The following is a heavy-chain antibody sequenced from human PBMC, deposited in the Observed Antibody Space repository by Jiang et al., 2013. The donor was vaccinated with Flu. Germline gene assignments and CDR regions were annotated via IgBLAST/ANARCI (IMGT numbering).Heavy chain of an antibody. V-gene: IGHV4-39*07. J-gene: IGHJ6*02. CDR2: IDYNGNT. D-gene: IGHD1-26*01. CDR3: ARRSALRPTGRNYYYGMDV. Sequence: GSGLVKPSETLSLTCTVPSDSISSRTYYWGWIRQPPGKGLEWIGSIDYNGNTYYNPSLESRVAISVDTSKNQFSLKLNSVTAAGTAVYYCARRSALRPTGRNYYYGMDVWGQGTTVTVSS. CDR1: SDSISSRTYY.